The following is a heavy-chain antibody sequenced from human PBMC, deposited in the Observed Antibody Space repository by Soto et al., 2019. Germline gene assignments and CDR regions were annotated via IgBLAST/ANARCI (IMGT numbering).Heavy chain of an antibody. CDR1: GGSISSYY. J-gene: IGHJ4*02. CDR3: ARGPESYTYDY. Sequence: SETLSLTCTVSGGSISSYYWSWIRQPPGKGLEWIGYIYYSGSTNYNPSLKSRVTISVDTSKNQFSLKLSSVTAADTAVYYCARGPESYTYDYWGQGTLVPVPS. V-gene: IGHV4-59*01. CDR2: IYYSGST. D-gene: IGHD1-26*01.